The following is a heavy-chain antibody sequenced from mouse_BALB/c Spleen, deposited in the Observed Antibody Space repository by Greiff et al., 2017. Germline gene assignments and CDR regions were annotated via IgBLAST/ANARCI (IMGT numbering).Heavy chain of an antibody. Sequence: EVMVVESGGGLVKPGGSLKLSCAASGFAFSSYDMSWVRQTPEKRLEWVAYISSGGGSTYYPDTVKGRFTITRDNAKNNLYQQMSSLKSDDTAMYYCSRNRTGTLWFAYWGQGTLVTVSA. J-gene: IGHJ3*01. CDR1: GFAFSSYD. D-gene: IGHD4-1*01. CDR3: SRNRTGTLWFAY. CDR2: ISSGGGST. V-gene: IGHV5-12-1*01.